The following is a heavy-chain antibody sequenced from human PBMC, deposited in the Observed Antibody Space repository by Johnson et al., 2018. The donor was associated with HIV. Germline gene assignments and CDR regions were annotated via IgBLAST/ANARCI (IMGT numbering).Heavy chain of an antibody. CDR1: GFTFSDYY. Sequence: ASGFTFSDYYMSWIRQAPGKGLEWVSYISSSGSPIYSADSVKGRFTIYRDNAKNSQYLQMNSLRAEDTAVYYCARDHSGSYYPDAFDIWGQGTMVTVSS. CDR3: ARDHSGSYYPDAFDI. CDR2: ISSSGSPI. V-gene: IGHV3-11*04. J-gene: IGHJ3*02. D-gene: IGHD1-26*01.